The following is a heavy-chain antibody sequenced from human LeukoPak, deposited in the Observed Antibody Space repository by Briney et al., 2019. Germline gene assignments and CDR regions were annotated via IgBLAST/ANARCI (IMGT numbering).Heavy chain of an antibody. D-gene: IGHD6-19*01. J-gene: IGHJ6*02. CDR3: ARNRGWYATDV. Sequence: SETLSLTCTVSGGSISSGDYYWSWIRQPPGKGLEWIGYIYYSGSTYYNPSLKSRVTISVDTSKNQFSLKLSSVTAADTAVYYCARNRGWYATDVWGQGAAVTVSS. CDR1: GGSISSGDYY. CDR2: IYYSGST. V-gene: IGHV4-30-4*02.